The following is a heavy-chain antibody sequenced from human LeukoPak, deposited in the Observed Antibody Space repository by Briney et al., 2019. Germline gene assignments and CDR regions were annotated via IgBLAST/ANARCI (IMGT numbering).Heavy chain of an antibody. J-gene: IGHJ4*02. V-gene: IGHV3-74*01. CDR3: ARHGSGADIDS. CDR2: VNGDGSTT. D-gene: IGHD3-10*01. CDR1: GITFSGHW. Sequence: GGSLRLSCVGSGITFSGHWMHWVRQAPGKGLVWVSPVNGDGSTTNYAESVRGRVTISRDNTKNTLYLQMNSLRGEDTPVYYCARHGSGADIDSWGQGTLVSVSS.